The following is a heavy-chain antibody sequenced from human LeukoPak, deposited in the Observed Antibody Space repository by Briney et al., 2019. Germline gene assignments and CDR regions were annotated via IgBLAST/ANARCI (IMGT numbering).Heavy chain of an antibody. CDR1: GFSFSNHG. CDR2: IWDDGNNK. V-gene: IGHV3-33*01. Sequence: GGSLRLSCAASGFSFSNHGMHWVRQAPGKRLEWVAVIWDDGNNKRYANSVNGRFTISRDNSEDTLYLQMNGLTAEDTAMYYCARDSYQDYYGRFDPWGQGTLVIVSS. J-gene: IGHJ5*02. D-gene: IGHD3-10*01. CDR3: ARDSYQDYYGRFDP.